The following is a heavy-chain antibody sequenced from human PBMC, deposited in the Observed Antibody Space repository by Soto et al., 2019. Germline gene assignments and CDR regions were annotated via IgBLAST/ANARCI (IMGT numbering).Heavy chain of an antibody. V-gene: IGHV3-30-3*01. D-gene: IGHD3-3*01. Sequence: GGSLRLSCAASGFTFSSYAMHWVRQAPGKGLEWVAVISYDGSNKYYADSVKGRFTISRDNSKNTLYLQMNSLRAEDTAVYYCAREDRSGYYSCFDYWGQGTLVTVSS. CDR3: AREDRSGYYSCFDY. CDR2: ISYDGSNK. CDR1: GFTFSSYA. J-gene: IGHJ4*02.